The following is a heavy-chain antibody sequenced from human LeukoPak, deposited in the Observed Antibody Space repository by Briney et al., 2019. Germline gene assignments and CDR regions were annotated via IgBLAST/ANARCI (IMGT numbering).Heavy chain of an antibody. V-gene: IGHV3-15*01. J-gene: IGHJ4*02. CDR3: ATDWAPTRTSGRPFDY. D-gene: IGHD3-10*01. CDR1: KFTFSNAW. CDR2: IYSKTDGGTI. Sequence: PGGSLRLSCAASKFTFSNAWMSWVRQAPGRGLEWVGRIYSKTDGGTIDYAAPVKDRFTISRDDSKNTLYLQMNSLKTEDTAVYYCATDWAPTRTSGRPFDYWGQGTLVTVSS.